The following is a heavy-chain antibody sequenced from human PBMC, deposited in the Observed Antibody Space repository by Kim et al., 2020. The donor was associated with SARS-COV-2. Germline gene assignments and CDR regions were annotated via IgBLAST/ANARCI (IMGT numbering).Heavy chain of an antibody. J-gene: IGHJ4*02. CDR3: ASHRRGSGWMNDDY. D-gene: IGHD6-19*01. CDR1: GYTFTSYA. CDR2: INTNTGNP. Sequence: ASVKVSCKASGYTFTSYAMNWVRQAPGQGLEWMGWINTNTGNPTYAQGFTGRFVFSLDTSVSTAYLQISSLKAEDTAVYYCASHRRGSGWMNDDYWGQGTLVTVSS. V-gene: IGHV7-4-1*02.